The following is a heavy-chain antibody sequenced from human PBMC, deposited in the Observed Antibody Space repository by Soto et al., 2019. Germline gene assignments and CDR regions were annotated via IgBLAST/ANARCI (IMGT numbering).Heavy chain of an antibody. CDR1: GGSISSYY. D-gene: IGHD3-10*01. CDR2: IFYSGST. V-gene: IGHV4-59*01. J-gene: IGHJ4*02. CDR3: ARGQGSYFPFDL. Sequence: SETLSLTCTVSGGSISSYYWNWIRQPPGKGLEWIAYIFYSGSTYYNPSLTSRVTISVDTAKKQFSLKLTSVTAADTAVYYCARGQGSYFPFDLWGQGSLVTVSS.